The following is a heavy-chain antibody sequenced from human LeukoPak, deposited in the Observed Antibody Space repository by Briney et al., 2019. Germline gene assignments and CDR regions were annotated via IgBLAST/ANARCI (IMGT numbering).Heavy chain of an antibody. D-gene: IGHD1-26*01. Sequence: GGSLRLSCAASGFTFSSYSLNWVRQAPGKGLEWVSSISRSSSSIYYADSVKGRSTFSRANAKHSLYLQMNSRRPEDTAVYYCARVAEPDGAFDYWGQGTLVTVPS. V-gene: IGHV3-21*01. CDR2: ISRSSSSI. CDR3: ARVAEPDGAFDY. CDR1: GFTFSSYS. J-gene: IGHJ4*02.